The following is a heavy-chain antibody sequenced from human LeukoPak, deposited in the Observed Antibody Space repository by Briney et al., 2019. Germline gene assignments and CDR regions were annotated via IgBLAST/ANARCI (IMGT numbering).Heavy chain of an antibody. CDR3: ARHSRIFGVIDY. D-gene: IGHD3-3*02. CDR1: GGSISSSSYY. J-gene: IGHJ4*02. V-gene: IGHV4-39*01. CDR2: IYYSGST. Sequence: SETLSLTCTVSGGSISSSSYYWGWIRQPPGKGLEWIGGIYYSGSTYYNPSLKSRVTISVDTSKNQFSLELSSVTAADTAVYYCARHSRIFGVIDYWGQGTLVTVSS.